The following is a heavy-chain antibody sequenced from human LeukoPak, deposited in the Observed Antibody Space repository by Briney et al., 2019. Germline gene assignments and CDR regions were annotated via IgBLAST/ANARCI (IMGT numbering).Heavy chain of an antibody. D-gene: IGHD5-24*01. V-gene: IGHV3-73*01. J-gene: IGHJ4*02. CDR3: VLSRNGYNLDY. CDR2: IRSKANNYAT. Sequence: GGSLRLSCAASGFTFSGSAMHWVRQASGKGLEWVGRIRSKANNYATAYAASVKGRFTISRDDSKNTAYLQMNSLKTEDTAVYYCVLSRNGYNLDYWGQGTLVTVSS. CDR1: GFTFSGSA.